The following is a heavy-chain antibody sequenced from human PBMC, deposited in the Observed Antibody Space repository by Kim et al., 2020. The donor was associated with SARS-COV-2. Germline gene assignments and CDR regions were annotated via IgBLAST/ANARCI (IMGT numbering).Heavy chain of an antibody. D-gene: IGHD4-17*01. CDR1: GGSISSGGYY. Sequence: SETLSLTCTVSGGSISSGGYYWSWIRQHPGKGLEWIGYIYYSGSTYYNPSLKSRVTISVDTSKNQFSLKLSSVTAADTAVYYCARDRGTTVSEGPGYYYYGMDVWGQGTTVTVSS. CDR2: IYYSGST. J-gene: IGHJ6*02. CDR3: ARDRGTTVSEGPGYYYYGMDV. V-gene: IGHV4-31*03.